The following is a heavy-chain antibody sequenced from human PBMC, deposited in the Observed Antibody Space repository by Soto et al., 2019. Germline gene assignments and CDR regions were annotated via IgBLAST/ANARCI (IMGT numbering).Heavy chain of an antibody. J-gene: IGHJ4*02. CDR2: ISGSGGST. Sequence: GGSLRLSCAASGFTFSSYAMSWVRQAPGKGLEWVSAISGSGGSTYYADSVKGRFTISRDNSKNTLHLQMNSLRAEDTAVYYCAISETYYYDSSGYWLDYWGQGTLVTVSS. D-gene: IGHD3-22*01. CDR1: GFTFSSYA. V-gene: IGHV3-23*01. CDR3: AISETYYYDSSGYWLDY.